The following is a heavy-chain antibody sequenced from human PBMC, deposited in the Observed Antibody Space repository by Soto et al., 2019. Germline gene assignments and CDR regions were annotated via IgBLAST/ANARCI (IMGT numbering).Heavy chain of an antibody. J-gene: IGHJ4*02. V-gene: IGHV3-73*01. CDR1: GFTFSGAA. Sequence: EVQLVESGGGLVQPGGSLKLSCAASGFTFSGAAMHWVRQASGKGLEWVGRIRSKANSYATAYAASVQGRCTISRDDSKSTAYLQMNSLKTEDTAVYYCTCGTQGSGAFDYWGQGTLVTVSS. CDR2: IRSKANSYAT. D-gene: IGHD3-10*01. CDR3: TCGTQGSGAFDY.